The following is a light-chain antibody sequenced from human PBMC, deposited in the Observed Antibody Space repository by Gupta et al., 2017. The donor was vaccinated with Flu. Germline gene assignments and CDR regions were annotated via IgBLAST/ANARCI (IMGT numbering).Light chain of an antibody. J-gene: IGLJ2*01. CDR1: SPNIGAGYD. CDR2: GNS. CDR3: QSYDSSLSGYVV. Sequence: QSVLTQPPPVSGAPGQRVTISCTGSSPNIGAGYDVHWYQQLPGTAPKLLIYGNSNRPSGFPDRFSGSKSGTSASLAITVLQAEDEADYYCQSYDSSLSGYVVFGGGTKLTVL. V-gene: IGLV1-40*01.